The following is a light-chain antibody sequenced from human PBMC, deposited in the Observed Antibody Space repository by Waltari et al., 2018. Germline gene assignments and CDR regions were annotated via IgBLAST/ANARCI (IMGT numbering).Light chain of an antibody. CDR2: DAS. J-gene: IGKJ5*01. Sequence: EIVLTQSPATLSLSPGERATPSCRASQSVSSYLAWYQQKPGQAHRLLIYDASNRATGIPARFSGSGSGTDFTLTISSLEPEDFAVYYCQQRSNPITFGQGTRLEIK. CDR3: QQRSNPIT. CDR1: QSVSSY. V-gene: IGKV3-11*01.